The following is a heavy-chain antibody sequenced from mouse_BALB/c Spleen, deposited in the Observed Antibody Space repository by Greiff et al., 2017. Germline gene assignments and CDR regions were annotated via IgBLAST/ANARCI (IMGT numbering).Heavy chain of an antibody. V-gene: IGHV5-9-4*01. J-gene: IGHJ2*01. Sequence: DVMLVESGGGLVKPGGSLKLSCAASGFTFSSYAMSWVRQSPEKRLEWVAEISSGGSYTYYPDTVTGRFTISRDNAKNTLYLEMSSLRSEDTAMYYCARFLYGSSYFDYWGQGTTLTVSS. CDR1: GFTFSSYA. CDR2: ISSGGSYT. CDR3: ARFLYGSSYFDY. D-gene: IGHD1-1*01.